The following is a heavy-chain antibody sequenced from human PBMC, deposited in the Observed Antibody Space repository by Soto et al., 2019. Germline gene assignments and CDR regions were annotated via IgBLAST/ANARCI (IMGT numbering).Heavy chain of an antibody. CDR1: GFTFGDYA. CDR2: ISWNRATI. D-gene: IGHD3-3*01. J-gene: IGHJ3*01. CDR3: VKDSYSYCWNTSYTGAGAFYF. Sequence: EVQLVESGGGLVQPGRSLRLSCAASGFTFGDYAMHWVRQVPGRGLEWVSGISWNRATIEYADSVKGRFTISRDNAKNSLYLQMESLRAEDAALYFCVKDSYSYCWNTSYTGAGAFYFWGQGTMVTVSS. V-gene: IGHV3-9*01.